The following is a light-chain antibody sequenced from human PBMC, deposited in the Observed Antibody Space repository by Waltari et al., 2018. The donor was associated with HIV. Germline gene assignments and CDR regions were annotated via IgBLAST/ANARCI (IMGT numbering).Light chain of an antibody. CDR2: SNN. Sequence: QTVLIPPPSASGTSGQRVTISCSGSSTNVGSSFRYWYQQLPVRAPKLLIYSNNQRPSGVPDRFSGSKSGTSASLAISGLQSEDELDYYCAAWDDSLSGYVFGTGTQVSVL. J-gene: IGLJ1*01. V-gene: IGLV1-47*02. CDR3: AAWDDSLSGYV. CDR1: STNVGSSF.